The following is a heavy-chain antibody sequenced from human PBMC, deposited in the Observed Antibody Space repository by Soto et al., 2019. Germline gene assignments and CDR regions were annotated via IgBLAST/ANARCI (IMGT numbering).Heavy chain of an antibody. CDR3: ARTFCSTTSCQAHGMDV. Sequence: SGSLYITRTVSGGSVNICSSYWTWIRQPPGKGLEWIGYIYYSGSTNYNPSLKSRVTISLDTSNNHFSLRLTSVTAADTAVYYCARTFCSTTSCQAHGMDVWGQGTTVTVSS. D-gene: IGHD2-2*01. CDR2: IYYSGST. J-gene: IGHJ6*02. V-gene: IGHV4-61*03. CDR1: GGSVNICSSY.